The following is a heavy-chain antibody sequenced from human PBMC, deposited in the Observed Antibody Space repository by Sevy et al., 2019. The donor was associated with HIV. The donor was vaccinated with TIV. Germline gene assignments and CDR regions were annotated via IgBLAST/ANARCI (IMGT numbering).Heavy chain of an antibody. D-gene: IGHD6-19*01. CDR2: IRNKANSHTK. Sequence: GGSLRLSCAASGFTFSDHYMDWVRQAPGKGLEWVGRIRNKANSHTKEYAASVKGRLTISREDSKNSLYLQMNSLKTEDTAEYYCARVTAVADLYFDYWGQGTLVTVSS. J-gene: IGHJ4*02. CDR3: ARVTAVADLYFDY. CDR1: GFTFSDHY. V-gene: IGHV3-72*01.